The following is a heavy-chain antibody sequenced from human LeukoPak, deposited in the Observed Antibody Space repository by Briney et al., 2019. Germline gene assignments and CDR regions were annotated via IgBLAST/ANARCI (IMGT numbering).Heavy chain of an antibody. J-gene: IGHJ6*02. CDR2: ISGSGGST. CDR1: GFTFSSYA. CDR3: AKDLSPLYYYYGMDV. V-gene: IGHV3-23*01. Sequence: PGGSLRLSCAASGFTFSSYAMSWVRQAPGKGLEWVSGISGSGGSTYYADSVKGRFTISRDNSKNPLYPQMNSLSAEDTAVYYCAKDLSPLYYYYGMDVWGQGTTVTVSS.